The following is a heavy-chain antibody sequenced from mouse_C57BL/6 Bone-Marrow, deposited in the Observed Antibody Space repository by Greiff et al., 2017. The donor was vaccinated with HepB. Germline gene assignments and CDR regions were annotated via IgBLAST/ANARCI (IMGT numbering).Heavy chain of an antibody. V-gene: IGHV14-4*01. D-gene: IGHD1-1*01. CDR3: TLITTVVAGDWYFDG. CDR1: GFNIKDDY. J-gene: IGHJ1*03. Sequence: EVQGVESGAELVRPGASVKLSCTASGFNIKDDYMHWVKQRPEQGLEWIGWIDPENGDTEYASKFQGKATITADTSSNTANLQLSSLTSEDTDVYYCTLITTVVAGDWYFDGWGTGTTVTVSS. CDR2: IDPENGDT.